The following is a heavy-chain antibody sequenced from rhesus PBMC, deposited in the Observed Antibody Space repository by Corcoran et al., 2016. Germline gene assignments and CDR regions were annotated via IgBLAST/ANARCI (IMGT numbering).Heavy chain of an antibody. D-gene: IGHD4-29*01. CDR1: GASISSYW. V-gene: IGHV4-80*01. CDR3: ARVGAVAASDGLES. CDR2: INGNSEST. J-gene: IGHJ6*01. Sequence: QVQLQASGPGLVKPSETLSLTCAVSGASISSYWLSWLRQPPGKGLEWSGEINGNSESTNDKPTRRSGVTRSNDASKNHFYLKLSAVTAADTAMYYGARVGAVAASDGLESWGQGVVVTVSS.